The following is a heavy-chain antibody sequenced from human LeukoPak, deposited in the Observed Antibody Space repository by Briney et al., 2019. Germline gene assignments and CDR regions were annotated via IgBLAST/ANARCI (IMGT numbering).Heavy chain of an antibody. CDR2: IYHTGST. Sequence: SETLSLTCDVSGGSISSGLYSWSWIRQPLGKGLEWIGYIYHTGSTYYNPSLKSRVTISVDTSKNQFSLRLSSVTAADTAVYYCARLQYCSGTSCYWFDPWGQGTLVTISS. V-gene: IGHV4-30-2*01. D-gene: IGHD2-2*01. CDR3: ARLQYCSGTSCYWFDP. CDR1: GGSISSGLYS. J-gene: IGHJ5*02.